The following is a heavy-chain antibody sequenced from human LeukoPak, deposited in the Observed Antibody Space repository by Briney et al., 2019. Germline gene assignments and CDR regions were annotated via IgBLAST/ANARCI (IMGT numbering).Heavy chain of an antibody. Sequence: ASVRVSCKASGFTFIDFYIHWVRQAPGQGLEWVGWINPSGGGTNYAPQFQGRVTMARDTSISTAYMKLSRLTYDDTAVYYCAKDRRGPKSYYYFYYMYVWGKGTTVTVSS. V-gene: IGHV1-2*02. CDR1: GFTFIDFY. J-gene: IGHJ6*03. D-gene: IGHD3-10*01. CDR3: AKDRRGPKSYYYFYYMYV. CDR2: INPSGGGT.